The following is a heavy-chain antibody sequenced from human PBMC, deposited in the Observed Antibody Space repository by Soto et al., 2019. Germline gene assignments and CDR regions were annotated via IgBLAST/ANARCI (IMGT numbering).Heavy chain of an antibody. CDR3: ARHYCSSTSHCYLYFDY. J-gene: IGHJ4*02. V-gene: IGHV4-39*01. Sequence: SETLSLTCTVSGGSISSSSYYWGWIRQPPGKGLEWIGSIYYSGSTYYNPSLKSRVTISVDTSKNQFSLKLSSVTAADTAVYYCARHYCSSTSHCYLYFDYWGQGTLVTVSS. CDR1: GGSISSSSYY. D-gene: IGHD2-2*01. CDR2: IYYSGST.